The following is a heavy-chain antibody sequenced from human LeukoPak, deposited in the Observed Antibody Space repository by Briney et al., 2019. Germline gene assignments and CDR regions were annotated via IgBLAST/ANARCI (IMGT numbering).Heavy chain of an antibody. Sequence: ASVKVSCKASGYAFTSHDINWVRQAPGQGLEWMGWMSPNSGNTDCAQKFQGGVIMTRNTSINTAYMELSSLRFDDTAVYYCAINKAAKSLDYWGQGTLVTVSS. V-gene: IGHV1-8*01. CDR2: MSPNSGNT. J-gene: IGHJ4*02. D-gene: IGHD6-25*01. CDR3: AINKAAKSLDY. CDR1: GYAFTSHD.